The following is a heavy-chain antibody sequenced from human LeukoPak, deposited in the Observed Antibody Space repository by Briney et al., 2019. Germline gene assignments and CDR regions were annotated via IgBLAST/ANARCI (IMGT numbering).Heavy chain of an antibody. D-gene: IGHD2/OR15-2a*01. CDR3: ARNILFAFDI. J-gene: IGHJ3*02. CDR1: GFTFSSYD. V-gene: IGHV3-21*04. CDR2: ISSSSNYI. Sequence: GGSLRLSCAVSGFTFSSYDMNWVRQAPGKGLEWVSSISSSSNYIHYADSMKGRFTISRDNSKNTLYLQVNSLRAEDTAMYYCARNILFAFDIWGQGTMVTVSS.